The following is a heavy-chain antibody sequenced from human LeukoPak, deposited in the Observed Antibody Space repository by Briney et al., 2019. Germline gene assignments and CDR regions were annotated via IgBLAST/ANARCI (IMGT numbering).Heavy chain of an antibody. D-gene: IGHD3-22*01. CDR3: AAEAAYYYDSRDAFDV. Sequence: TSVTVSCKASGFTFTSSAVQWVRQARGQRLEWIGWIVVGSGNTNYAQKFQERVTITRDMSTSLVYMELSSLRSEDTAVYYCAAEAAYYYDSRDAFDVWGQGTMVTVSS. J-gene: IGHJ3*01. CDR1: GFTFTSSA. V-gene: IGHV1-58*01. CDR2: IVVGSGNT.